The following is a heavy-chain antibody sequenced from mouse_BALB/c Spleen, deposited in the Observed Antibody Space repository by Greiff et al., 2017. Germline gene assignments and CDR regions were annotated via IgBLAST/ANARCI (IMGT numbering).Heavy chain of an antibody. CDR1: GFTFSSYA. J-gene: IGHJ4*01. V-gene: IGHV5-9-4*01. CDR2: ISSGGSYT. Sequence: DVQLVESGGGLVKPGGSLKLSCAASGFTFSSYAMSWVRQSPEKRLEWVAEISSGGSYTYYPDTVTGRFTISRDNAKNTLYLEMSSLRSEDTAMYYCARERWLLHYAMDYWGQGTSVTVSS. D-gene: IGHD2-3*01. CDR3: ARERWLLHYAMDY.